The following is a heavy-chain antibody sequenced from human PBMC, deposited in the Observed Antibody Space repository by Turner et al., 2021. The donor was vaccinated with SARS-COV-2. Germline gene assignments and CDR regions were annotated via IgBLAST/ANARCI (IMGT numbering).Heavy chain of an antibody. CDR2: IYYSGST. V-gene: IGHV4-59*08. J-gene: IGHJ4*02. CDR1: GDSISSYY. Sequence: QVQLQESGPGLVKPSETLSLTCTVSGDSISSYYWSWIRQHPGKGLVWIGYIYYSGSTNYNPSLMSRVTISVDTSKNQFSLKLSSVTAADTAVYYCARQSSGWYLPYFDYWGQGTLVTVSS. D-gene: IGHD6-19*01. CDR3: ARQSSGWYLPYFDY.